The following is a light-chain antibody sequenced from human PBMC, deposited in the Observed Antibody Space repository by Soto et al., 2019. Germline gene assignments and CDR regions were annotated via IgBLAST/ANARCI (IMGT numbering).Light chain of an antibody. CDR1: QSISSW. V-gene: IGKV1-5*01. CDR3: QQSSYT. Sequence: DIQMTQSPSTLSASVGDRVTITCRASQSISSWLAWYQQKPGKAPKLLIYDASSLESGVPSRFSGSGSGTEFTLTISSLQPDDFEPYYCQQSSYTFGQGTKLEIK. J-gene: IGKJ2*01. CDR2: DAS.